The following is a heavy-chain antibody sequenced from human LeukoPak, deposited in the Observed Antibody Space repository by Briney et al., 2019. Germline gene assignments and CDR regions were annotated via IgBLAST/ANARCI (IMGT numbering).Heavy chain of an antibody. CDR3: ATSTVAKYDY. V-gene: IGHV3-23*01. CDR1: GFTFNTYT. J-gene: IGHJ4*02. Sequence: GGSLRLSCAASGFTFNTYTMTWVRQAPGKGLEWVSAISGSGDSTFNADSVKGRFTISRDNSKNTLYLQMNSLRAEDTALYYCATSTVAKYDYWGQGTLVAVSS. CDR2: ISGSGDST. D-gene: IGHD4-11*01.